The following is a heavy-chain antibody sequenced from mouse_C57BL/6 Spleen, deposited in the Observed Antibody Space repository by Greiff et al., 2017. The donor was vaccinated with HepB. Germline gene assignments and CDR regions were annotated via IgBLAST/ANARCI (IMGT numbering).Heavy chain of an antibody. Sequence: QVQLQQPGTELVKPGASVKLSCKASGYTFTSYWMHWVKQRPRQGLEWIGNINPSNGGTNYNEKFKSKATLTVDKSSSTAYMQLSSLTSEDSAVYYCARDDLLWSAWFAYWGQGTLVTVSA. CDR1: GYTFTSYW. CDR3: ARDDLLWSAWFAY. J-gene: IGHJ3*01. V-gene: IGHV1-53*01. CDR2: INPSNGGT. D-gene: IGHD2-1*01.